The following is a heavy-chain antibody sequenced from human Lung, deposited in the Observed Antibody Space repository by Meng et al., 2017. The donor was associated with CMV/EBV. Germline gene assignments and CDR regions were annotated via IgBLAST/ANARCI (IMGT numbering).Heavy chain of an antibody. CDR2: INPDGGST. V-gene: IGHV1-46*01. Sequence: ASGFTFTTDYIHWVRQAPGQGLEWLGIINPDGGSTVYAQKFQGRVTMTKDTSTSTVYMELTSLKSGDTAVYYCARSSPLTKYYFDYWGQGTLVTVSS. CDR1: GFTFTTDY. J-gene: IGHJ4*02. CDR3: ARSSPLTKYYFDY.